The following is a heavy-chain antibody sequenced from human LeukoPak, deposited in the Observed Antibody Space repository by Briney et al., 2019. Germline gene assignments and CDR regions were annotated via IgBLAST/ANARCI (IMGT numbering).Heavy chain of an antibody. CDR1: GGSTSNSF. CDR2: INTDGST. CDR3: ARAPGGCGGTCAFDY. J-gene: IGHJ4*02. V-gene: IGHV4-4*07. Sequence: PSETPSLTCTVSGGSTSNSFWSWIRQPAGKGLEWIGRINTDGSTNSNPSLRSRLTMSLDTSNNQVSLKLTSVTAADTAVYFCARAPGGCGGTCAFDYWGQGILVTVSS. D-gene: IGHD2-15*01.